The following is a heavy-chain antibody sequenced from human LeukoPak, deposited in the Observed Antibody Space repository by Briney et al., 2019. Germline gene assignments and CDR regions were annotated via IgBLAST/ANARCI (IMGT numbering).Heavy chain of an antibody. J-gene: IGHJ4*02. D-gene: IGHD5-24*01. CDR2: IPYSGNT. CDR1: GGSISNYY. CDR3: ARRGGYNATFGY. Sequence: PSETLSLTCTVSGGSISNYYWSWVRQPPGTGLELNGYIPYSGNTNYNPSLTSRVTISIDTSTNPFYLKLSSMTATDTATYYYARRGGYNATFGYWGQGTLVTVSS. V-gene: IGHV4-59*01.